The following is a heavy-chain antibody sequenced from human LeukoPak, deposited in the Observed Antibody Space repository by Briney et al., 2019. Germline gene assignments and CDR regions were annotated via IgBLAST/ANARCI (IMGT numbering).Heavy chain of an antibody. CDR3: AKNRALHEIDY. CDR1: GFAFSTYA. CDR2: ISGSGGSK. D-gene: IGHD2-21*01. V-gene: IGHV3-23*01. Sequence: PGGSRSLSCAASGFAFSTYAMSWVRQAPGKGLEWVSGISGSGGSKFYADSVKGRFTISRDNSKNTLYLQMNSLIAGDTAIYYCAKNRALHEIDYWGQGTLVTVSS. J-gene: IGHJ4*02.